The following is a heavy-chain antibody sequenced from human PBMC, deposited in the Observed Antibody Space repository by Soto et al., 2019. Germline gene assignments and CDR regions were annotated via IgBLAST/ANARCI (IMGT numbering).Heavy chain of an antibody. V-gene: IGHV2-26*04. CDR2: IFSNDEK. D-gene: IGHD6-13*01. CDR1: GFSLSNAGLG. J-gene: IGHJ5*02. CDR3: ASTYTTSWYWFDP. Sequence: QVTVKESGPVLVKPTETLTLTCTVSGFSLSNAGLGVSWIRQPPGKALEWLAHIFSNDEKSYSTSLKSTLAISKDTSNSQVVLTMTNMDPVDTATYYCASTYTTSWYWFDPWGQGTLVTVSS.